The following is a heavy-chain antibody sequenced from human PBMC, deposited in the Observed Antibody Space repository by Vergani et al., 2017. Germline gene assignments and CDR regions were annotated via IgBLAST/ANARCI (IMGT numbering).Heavy chain of an antibody. V-gene: IGHV4-59*01. CDR2: IYYSGST. D-gene: IGHD4-17*01. CDR1: GGSISSYY. J-gene: IGHJ4*02. CDR3: ARPDIYGDYVPFDY. Sequence: QVQLQESGPGLVKPSETLALTCTVSGGSISSYYWSWIRQPPGKGLEWIGYIYYSGSTNYNPSLKSRVTISVDTSKNQFSLKLSSVTAADTAVYYCARPDIYGDYVPFDYWGQGTLVTVSS.